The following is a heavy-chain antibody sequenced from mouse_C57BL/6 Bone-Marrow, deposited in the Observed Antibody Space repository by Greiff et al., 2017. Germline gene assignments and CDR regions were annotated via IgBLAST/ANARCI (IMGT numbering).Heavy chain of an antibody. CDR1: GYSFTDYN. CDR2: INPNYGPT. V-gene: IGHV1-39*01. CDR3: ARGYDYDYAMDY. D-gene: IGHD2-4*01. J-gene: IGHJ4*01. Sequence: VQLKESGPELVKPGASVKISCKASGYSFTDYNMNWVKQSNGKSLEWIGVINPNYGPTSSNQKFKGKATLTVDQSSSTAYMQLNSLTSEDSAVYYCARGYDYDYAMDYWGQGTSVTVSS.